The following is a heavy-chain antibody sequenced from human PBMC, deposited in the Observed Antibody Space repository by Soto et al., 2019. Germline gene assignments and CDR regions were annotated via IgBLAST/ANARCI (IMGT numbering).Heavy chain of an antibody. CDR3: AHRPSYCSGGSCYSGFDY. V-gene: IGHV2-5*02. D-gene: IGHD2-15*01. J-gene: IGHJ4*02. CDR1: GFSRSTSGVG. CDR2: IYWDDDK. Sequence: QITLKESGPTLVKPTQTLTLTCTFSGFSRSTSGVGVGWICQPQGKALEWLELIYWDDDKRYSPSLKSRLNIQKYTSKNQVVLTMTNMDPVDTATYYCAHRPSYCSGGSCYSGFDYWGQGTLVTVSS.